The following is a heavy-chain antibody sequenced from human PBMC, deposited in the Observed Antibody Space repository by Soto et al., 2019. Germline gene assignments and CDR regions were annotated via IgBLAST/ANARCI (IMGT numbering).Heavy chain of an antibody. D-gene: IGHD4-17*01. J-gene: IGHJ2*01. Sequence: RLALGKRLEYVSAISSNGGSTYYADSVKGRFTISRDNSKNTLYLQMSSLRAEDTFVYFFFFLMIRRPPRSTLFPYTTLSDL. CDR2: ISSNGGST. V-gene: IGHV3-64D*08. CDR3: FFLMIRRPPRSTLFPYTTLSDL.